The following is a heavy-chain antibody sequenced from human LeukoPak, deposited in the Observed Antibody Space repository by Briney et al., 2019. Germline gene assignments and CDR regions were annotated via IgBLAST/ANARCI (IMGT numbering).Heavy chain of an antibody. J-gene: IGHJ3*02. CDR2: IIPILGIA. CDR3: ARGRITIFGVVMGFDI. V-gene: IGHV1-69*04. CDR1: GYTFTSYG. Sequence: ASVKVSCKASGYTFTSYGISWVRQAPAQGLEWMGRIIPILGIANYAQKFQGRVTITADKSTRTAYMELSSLRSEDTAVYYCARGRITIFGVVMGFDIWGQGTMVTVSS. D-gene: IGHD3-3*01.